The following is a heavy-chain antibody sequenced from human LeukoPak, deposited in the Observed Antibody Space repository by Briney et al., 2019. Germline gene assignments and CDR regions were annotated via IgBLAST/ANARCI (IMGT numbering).Heavy chain of an antibody. D-gene: IGHD4-23*01. CDR1: GYSISSGSY. CDR3: VRNKFYGGHSDY. Sequence: SETLSLTCNVSGYSISSGSYWGWIRQPPGKGLEWIGTIYRDGSRYYSPSLRSRLTISVVTSKNQFSLKLTSVTAADTAVYYCVRNKFYGGHSDYWGQGTLVTVSS. CDR2: IYRDGSR. J-gene: IGHJ4*02. V-gene: IGHV4-38-2*02.